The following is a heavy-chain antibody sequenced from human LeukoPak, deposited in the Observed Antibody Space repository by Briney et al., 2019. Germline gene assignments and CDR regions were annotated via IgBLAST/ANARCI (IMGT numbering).Heavy chain of an antibody. CDR3: ARDGVGYCSGGSCYYYYMDV. D-gene: IGHD2-15*01. J-gene: IGHJ6*03. CDR2: IIPIFGTA. Sequence: SVKVSCKASGGTFSSYAISWVRQAPGQGLEWMGRIIPIFGTANYAQKFQGRVTITADESTSTAYMELSSLRSEDTAVYYCARDGVGYCSGGSCYYYYMDVWGKGTTVTVSS. CDR1: GGTFSSYA. V-gene: IGHV1-69*13.